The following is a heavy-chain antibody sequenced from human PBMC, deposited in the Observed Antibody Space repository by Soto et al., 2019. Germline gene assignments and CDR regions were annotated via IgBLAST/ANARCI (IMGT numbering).Heavy chain of an antibody. CDR3: AHRPGTSYCEGFDA. D-gene: IGHD1-26*01. V-gene: IGHV2-5*02. J-gene: IGHJ5*02. Sequence: QITLKESGPTLVKPTQTLTLTCTFSGFSLSTSGVNVGWIRQPPGKALEWLALIYWDDDKLYSPSLKTRLTITKDTSKNQVVLSMATIDPVDSARNSAAHRPGTSYCEGFDAVGQGTRVTVSS. CDR2: IYWDDDK. CDR1: GFSLSTSGVN.